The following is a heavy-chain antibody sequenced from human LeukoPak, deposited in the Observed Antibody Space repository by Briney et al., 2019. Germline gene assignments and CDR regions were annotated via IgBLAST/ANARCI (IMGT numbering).Heavy chain of an antibody. CDR2: IKQDGSET. CDR3: TRTVGATPFDN. Sequence: PGGSLRLSCGTSGSTFSSYWMSWVRQAPGKGLEWVTNIKQDGSETYYADSVKGRFTISRDNAQNSVHLQMNSLRAEDTSVYFCTRTVGATPFDNWGQGTLVTVSS. CDR1: GSTFSSYW. V-gene: IGHV3-7*01. J-gene: IGHJ4*02. D-gene: IGHD1-26*01.